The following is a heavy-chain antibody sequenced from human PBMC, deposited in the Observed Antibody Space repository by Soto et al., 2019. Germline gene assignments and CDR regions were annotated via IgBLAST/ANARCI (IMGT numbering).Heavy chain of an antibody. Sequence: SLRLSCAASGFTFDDYAMHWVRQAPGKGLEWVSGISWNSDSIGYADSVKGRFTISRDNAKNSLYLQMNSLRAEDTALYYCAKKDVWGKGTTVTVSS. CDR2: ISWNSDSI. V-gene: IGHV3-9*01. CDR3: AKKDV. CDR1: GFTFDDYA. J-gene: IGHJ6*04.